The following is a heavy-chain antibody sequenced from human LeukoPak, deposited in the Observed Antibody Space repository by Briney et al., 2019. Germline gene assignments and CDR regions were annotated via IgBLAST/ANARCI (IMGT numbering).Heavy chain of an antibody. CDR3: ARGIRTGYGY. J-gene: IGHJ4*02. CDR2: VDYSGST. Sequence: SETLSLTCSVSGGSVSSGNYYWSWIRQPPGKGPEWIGYVDYSGSTSYNPSLRRRITISLDTSKNQFSLKVMYLTAADTAVYFCARGIRTGYGYWGQGTLVTVSS. V-gene: IGHV4-61*01. D-gene: IGHD1-1*01. CDR1: GGSVSSGNYY.